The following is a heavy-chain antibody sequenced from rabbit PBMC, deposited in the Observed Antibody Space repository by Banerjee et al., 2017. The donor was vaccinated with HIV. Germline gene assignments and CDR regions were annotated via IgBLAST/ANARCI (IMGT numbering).Heavy chain of an antibody. CDR2: IYADKGST. J-gene: IGHJ4*01. CDR3: ARDLAGVVGWNLNL. D-gene: IGHD4-1*01. Sequence: QLKETGGGLVQPGGSLTLSCKASGFDFSSYYMSWVRQAPGKGLEWIGIIYADKGSTDYASWVNGRFTSSSDNAQNTVDLQMTSLTAADTATYFCARDLAGVVGWNLNLWGPGTLVTVS. CDR1: GFDFSSYY. V-gene: IGHV1S7*01.